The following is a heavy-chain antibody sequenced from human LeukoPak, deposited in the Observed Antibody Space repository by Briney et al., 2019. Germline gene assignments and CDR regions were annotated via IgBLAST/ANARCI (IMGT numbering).Heavy chain of an antibody. Sequence: ASVKVSCKASGYTFTSYAMHWVRQAPGQGLEWMGWINAGNGNTKYSQEFQGRVTITRDTSASTAYMELSSLRSEDMAVYYCARSYNWNYSPLDYWGQGTLVTVSS. V-gene: IGHV1-3*03. CDR3: ARSYNWNYSPLDY. CDR1: GYTFTSYA. CDR2: INAGNGNT. D-gene: IGHD1-7*01. J-gene: IGHJ4*02.